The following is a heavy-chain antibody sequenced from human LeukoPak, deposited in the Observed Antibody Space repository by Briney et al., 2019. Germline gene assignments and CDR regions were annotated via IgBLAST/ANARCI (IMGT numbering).Heavy chain of an antibody. D-gene: IGHD6-13*01. Sequence: GASVKVSCKASGYTFTGYYMHWVRQAPGQGLEWMGWINPNSGGTNYAQKFQGRVTMTRDTSISTAYMELRSLRSDDTAVYYCARVLAAAGTNYFDYWGQGTLVTVSS. J-gene: IGHJ4*02. CDR3: ARVLAAAGTNYFDY. CDR1: GYTFTGYY. CDR2: INPNSGGT. V-gene: IGHV1-2*02.